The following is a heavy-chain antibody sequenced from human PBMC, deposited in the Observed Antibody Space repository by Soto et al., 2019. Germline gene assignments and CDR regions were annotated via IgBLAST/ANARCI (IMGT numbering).Heavy chain of an antibody. CDR1: GYTFTSYG. V-gene: IGHV1-18*01. Sequence: QVQLVQSGAEVKKPGASVQVSCKASGYTFTSYGISWVRQAPGLWLEWMGWISAYNVNTNYAQKFQGRVTMTTDTSTITAYMELRSLRSDDTAVYYSARGVKYCTNGVCSFYGMEVWGQGKTVTVSS. D-gene: IGHD2-8*01. J-gene: IGHJ6*02. CDR2: ISAYNVNT. CDR3: ARGVKYCTNGVCSFYGMEV.